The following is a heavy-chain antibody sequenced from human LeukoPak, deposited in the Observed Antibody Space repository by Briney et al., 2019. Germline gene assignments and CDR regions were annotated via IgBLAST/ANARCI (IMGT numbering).Heavy chain of an antibody. J-gene: IGHJ4*02. V-gene: IGHV3-23*01. D-gene: IGHD6-19*01. CDR3: AQGFPTSSVAGTTASDY. CDR2: ISGSGGST. CDR1: GFTFSSYA. Sequence: GGSLRLSCAASGFTFSSYAMSWVRQAPGKGLEWVSAISGSGGSTYYADSVKGRFTISRDNSKNTLYLQMNSLRAEDTAVYYCAQGFPTSSVAGTTASDYRGQGTLVTVSS.